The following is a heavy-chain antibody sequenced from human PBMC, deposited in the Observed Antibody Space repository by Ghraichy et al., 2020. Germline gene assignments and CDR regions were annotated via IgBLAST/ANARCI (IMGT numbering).Heavy chain of an antibody. V-gene: IGHV3-30*04. CDR1: GFTFSSYA. Sequence: GGSLRLSCAASGFTFSSYAMHWVRQAPGKGLEWVAVISYYGSNKYYANSVNGRFTISRDNFKNTLYLQMNSLRAEDTAVYYCARDNGYFGYWGQGTLVTVSS. J-gene: IGHJ4*02. CDR3: ARDNGYFGY. CDR2: ISYYGSNK.